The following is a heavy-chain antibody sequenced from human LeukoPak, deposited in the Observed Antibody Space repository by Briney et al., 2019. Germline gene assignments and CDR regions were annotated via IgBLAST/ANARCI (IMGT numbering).Heavy chain of an antibody. D-gene: IGHD6-13*01. Sequence: GASVKVSCKASGYTFTSYGILWVRQAPGQGLEWMGWISTFNGNTNYAQKIQGRVTMTTDTSTSTAYMELRSLRSDDTAVYYCARSLGGAIAAAGPNDYWGQGTLVTVSS. V-gene: IGHV1-18*01. CDR1: GYTFTSYG. J-gene: IGHJ4*02. CDR2: ISTFNGNT. CDR3: ARSLGGAIAAAGPNDY.